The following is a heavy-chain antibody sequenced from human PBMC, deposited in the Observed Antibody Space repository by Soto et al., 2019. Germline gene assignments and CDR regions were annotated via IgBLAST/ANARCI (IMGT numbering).Heavy chain of an antibody. CDR3: XXXXXXXXXXFDP. V-gene: IGHV4-30-4*01. J-gene: IGHJ5*02. CDR2: IYYSGST. CDR1: GGSISSGDYY. Sequence: QVQLQESGPGLVKPSQTLSLTCTVSGGSISSGDYYWSWIRQPPGKGLEWIGYIYYSGSTYYNPSLKSRVTISVDTSKNQFSLKLSSVTAADTAVXXXXXXXXXXXXXFDPXGQGTLVTVSS.